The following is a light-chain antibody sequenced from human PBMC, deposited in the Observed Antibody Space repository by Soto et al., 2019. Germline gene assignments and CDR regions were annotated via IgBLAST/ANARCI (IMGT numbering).Light chain of an antibody. V-gene: IGKV3-15*01. CDR1: QSGGTN. CDR2: AAS. J-gene: IGKJ1*01. Sequence: ETVLTQAPATLSVSPGESATLSCRDSQSGGTNVAWYQHEPVQAPRLLSYAASTRATGVPARFSGSAPGSEFTLTISSLQSEESEVYYCQENSNWWTFGQGTKIEIK. CDR3: QENSNWWT.